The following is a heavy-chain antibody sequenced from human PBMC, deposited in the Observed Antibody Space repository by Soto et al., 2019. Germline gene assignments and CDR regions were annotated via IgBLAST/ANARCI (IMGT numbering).Heavy chain of an antibody. V-gene: IGHV1-3*01. Sequence: GASVKVSCKASGYTFTSYAMHWVRQAPGQRLEWMGWINAGNGNTKYSQKFQGRVTITRDTSASTAYMELSSLRSEDTAVYYCARDLGGGYDFDGWFDPWGQGTLVTVSS. D-gene: IGHD5-12*01. CDR2: INAGNGNT. CDR1: GYTFTSYA. J-gene: IGHJ5*02. CDR3: ARDLGGGYDFDGWFDP.